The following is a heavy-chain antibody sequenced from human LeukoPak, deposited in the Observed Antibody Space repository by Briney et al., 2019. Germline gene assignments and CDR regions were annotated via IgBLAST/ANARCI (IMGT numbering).Heavy chain of an antibody. CDR3: ARGTYYYDSSNREDWFDP. Sequence: PSETLSLTCIVSGGSISGYYLSWIRQPPGKGLEWIGYIYYGGNTNYNPSLKSRVTISVDTSKNQFSLKLSSVTAADTAVYFCARGTYYYDSSNREDWFDPWGQGTLVTVSS. D-gene: IGHD3-22*01. CDR2: IYYGGNT. J-gene: IGHJ5*02. V-gene: IGHV4-59*01. CDR1: GGSISGYY.